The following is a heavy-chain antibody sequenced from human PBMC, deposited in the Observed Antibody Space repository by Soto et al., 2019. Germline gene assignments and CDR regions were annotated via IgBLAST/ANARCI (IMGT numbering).Heavy chain of an antibody. CDR1: GGSISSSSYY. V-gene: IGHV4-39*01. Sequence: PSETLSLTCTVSGGSISSSSYYWGWIRQPPGKGLEWSGSIYYSGSTYYNPSLKSRVTISVDTSKNQFSLKLSAVTAADTAVYYCESVSRTSPSYYFDYWGQGTLVTVSS. CDR2: IYYSGST. J-gene: IGHJ4*02. CDR3: ESVSRTSPSYYFDY.